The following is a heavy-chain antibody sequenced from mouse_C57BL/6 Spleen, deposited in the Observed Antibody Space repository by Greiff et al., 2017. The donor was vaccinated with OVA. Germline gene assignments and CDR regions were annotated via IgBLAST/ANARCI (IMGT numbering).Heavy chain of an antibody. CDR2: INPSSGYT. CDR3: ARDYYGSSYPYCDY. Sequence: QVQLQQSGAELARPGASVKMSCKASGYTFTSYTMHWVKQRPGQGLEWIGYINPSSGYTKYNQKFKDKATLTADKSSSTAYMQLSSLTSEDSAVYYCARDYYGSSYPYCDYWGQGTTLTVSS. D-gene: IGHD1-1*01. V-gene: IGHV1-4*01. J-gene: IGHJ2*01. CDR1: GYTFTSYT.